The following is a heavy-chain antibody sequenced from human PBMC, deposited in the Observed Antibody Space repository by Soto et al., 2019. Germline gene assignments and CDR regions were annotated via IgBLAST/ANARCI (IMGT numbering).Heavy chain of an antibody. D-gene: IGHD3-10*01. J-gene: IGHJ5*02. CDR3: ATGHDYYGSGRSYNWFDP. V-gene: IGHV1-3*01. CDR1: GYTFTSYG. CDR2: INAGNGNT. Sequence: ASVKVSCKTSGYTFTSYGIYWVRQAPGQRLEWMGWINAGNGNTKYSQKFQGRVTMTEDTSTDTAYMELSSLRSEDTAVYYCATGHDYYGSGRSYNWFDPWGQGTLVTVSS.